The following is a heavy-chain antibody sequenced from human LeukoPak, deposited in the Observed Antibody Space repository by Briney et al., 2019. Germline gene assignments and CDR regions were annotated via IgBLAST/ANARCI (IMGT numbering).Heavy chain of an antibody. CDR3: ARESRPAWLVRYYYMDV. CDR1: GFTVSSNY. Sequence: PGGSLRLSCAASGFTVSSNYMSWVRQAPGKGLEWVSVIYSGGSTYYADSVKGRFTISRDNSKNTLYLQMNSLRAEDTAVYYCARESRPAWLVRYYYMDVWGKGTTVTVSS. J-gene: IGHJ6*03. CDR2: IYSGGST. D-gene: IGHD6-19*01. V-gene: IGHV3-53*01.